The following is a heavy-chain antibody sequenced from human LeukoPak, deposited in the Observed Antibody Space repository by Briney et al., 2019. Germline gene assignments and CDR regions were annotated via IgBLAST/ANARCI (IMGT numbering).Heavy chain of an antibody. Sequence: ASVKVSCKASGGTFSSYAISWVRQAPGQGLEWMGGIIPIFGTANYAQKFQGRVTITADESTSTAYMELSSLRSEDTAVYYCARGRDSSPLGFVDYWGQGTLVTVSS. V-gene: IGHV1-69*13. D-gene: IGHD6-19*01. J-gene: IGHJ4*02. CDR3: ARGRDSSPLGFVDY. CDR2: IIPIFGTA. CDR1: GGTFSSYA.